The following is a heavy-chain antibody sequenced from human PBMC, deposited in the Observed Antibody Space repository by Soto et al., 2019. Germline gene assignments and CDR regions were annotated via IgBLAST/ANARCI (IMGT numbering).Heavy chain of an antibody. CDR3: ARPHLDRPTYYGLDV. V-gene: IGHV3-48*02. CDR1: GFTLSAYS. CDR2: INSGSDTI. Sequence: EVQLVESGGGLVQPGGSLRLSCAASGFTLSAYSMNWVRQAPGKGLEWISFINSGSDTIYYGDSVKGRFTISRDNAKNALYLQMNSLRDDDTAVYYCARPHLDRPTYYGLDVW. D-gene: IGHD3-16*01. J-gene: IGHJ6*01.